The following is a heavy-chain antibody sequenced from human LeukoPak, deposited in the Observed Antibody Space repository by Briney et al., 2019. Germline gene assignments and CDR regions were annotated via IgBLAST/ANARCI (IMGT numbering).Heavy chain of an antibody. V-gene: IGHV3-33*01. J-gene: IGHJ5*02. CDR3: ARAGGYCSGGSCYRGYSWFDP. CDR2: ILYNGSNK. Sequence: GGSLRLSCAASGFTFSSSGMHWVRQAPSKGLEWVAVILYNGSNKYYADSVKGRFTISRDNSKNTLYLQMNSLRVEDTAVYYCARAGGYCSGGSCYRGYSWFDPWGQGTLVTVSS. D-gene: IGHD2-15*01. CDR1: GFTFSSSG.